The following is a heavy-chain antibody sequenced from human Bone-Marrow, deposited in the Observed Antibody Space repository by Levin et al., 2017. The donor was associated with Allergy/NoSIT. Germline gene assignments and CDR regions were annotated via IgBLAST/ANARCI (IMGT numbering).Heavy chain of an antibody. D-gene: IGHD1-14*01. CDR3: AKDLITDFSRYGLDV. CDR1: GFSFSSYG. Sequence: PGGSLRLSCAASGFSFSSYGMNWVRQAPGKGLEWVSAISNSGGNTKYADSVKGRFTISRDNSENTLYLQMNSLRGEDTAMYYCAKDLITDFSRYGLDVWGQGTTVTVSS. CDR2: ISNSGGNT. J-gene: IGHJ6*02. V-gene: IGHV3-23*01.